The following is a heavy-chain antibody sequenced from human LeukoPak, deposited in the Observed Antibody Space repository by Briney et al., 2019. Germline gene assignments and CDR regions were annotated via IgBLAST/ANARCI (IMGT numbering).Heavy chain of an antibody. J-gene: IGHJ4*02. V-gene: IGHV3-21*01. CDR3: ARDVATISLDY. CDR2: ISSGSSYI. CDR1: GFTFSSYG. D-gene: IGHD5-24*01. Sequence: GGSLRLSCAASGFTFSSYGMHWVRQAPGKGLEWVSSISSGSSYIYYAGSVKGRFTISRDNAKNSLYLQMNSLRAEDTAVYYCARDVATISLDYWGQGTLVTVSS.